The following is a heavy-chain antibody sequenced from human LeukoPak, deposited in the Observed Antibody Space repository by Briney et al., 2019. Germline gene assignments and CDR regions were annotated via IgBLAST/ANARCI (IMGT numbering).Heavy chain of an antibody. D-gene: IGHD3-3*01. CDR3: ARQGDSTKGYYLDWFDP. Sequence: SETLSLTCAVYGGSFSGPYWSWMRQPPGKGPEWIGTLYHSGSTHYNPSLESRITISVDTSKNQFSLKLYSVTAADTAVYYCARQGDSTKGYYLDWFDPWGQGTLVIVSS. V-gene: IGHV4-34*01. CDR1: GGSFSGPY. CDR2: LYHSGST. J-gene: IGHJ5*02.